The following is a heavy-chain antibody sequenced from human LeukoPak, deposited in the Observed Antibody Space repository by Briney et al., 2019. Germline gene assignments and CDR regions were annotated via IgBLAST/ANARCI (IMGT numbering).Heavy chain of an antibody. D-gene: IGHD6-13*01. J-gene: IGHJ5*02. V-gene: IGHV4-38-2*02. CDR1: GYAISSGYF. CDR2: IYHSGST. CDR3: ARGYSSSWYFNWFDP. Sequence: PSETLSLTCSVSGYAISSGYFWGWLRPPPGKGLEWIGTIYHSGSTYYNPSLKSRVTISVDTSKNQFSLKLSSVTAADPAVYNCARGYSSSWYFNWFDPWGQGTLVTVSS.